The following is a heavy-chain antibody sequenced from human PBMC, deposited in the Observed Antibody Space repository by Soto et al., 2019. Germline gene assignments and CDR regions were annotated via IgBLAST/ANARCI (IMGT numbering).Heavy chain of an antibody. V-gene: IGHV4-30-4*08. CDR1: CGNIRNRDCY. D-gene: IGHD2-15*01. CDR2: TYYGGST. J-gene: IGHJ6*02. CDR3: ASVLVVVAATPSYYGMDV. Sequence: QPQSHPNSVSCGNIRNRDCYCSLKQKPPGKGLEWIGSTYYGGSTYYTPSLKSRVTISVDTSKNQFPLKLGSVTAADTAVYYCASVLVVVAATPSYYGMDVWGHGSTVPVSS.